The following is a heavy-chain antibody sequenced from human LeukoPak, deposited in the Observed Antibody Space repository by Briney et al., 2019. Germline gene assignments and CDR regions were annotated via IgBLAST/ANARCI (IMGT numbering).Heavy chain of an antibody. D-gene: IGHD2-15*01. CDR2: IYPGDSDT. Sequence: GESLKISCKGSGYTFTSYWIGWVRQMSGKGLEWMGIIYPGDSDTRYSPSFQGQVTISADKSISTAYLQWSSLKTEDTAIYYCARDLTHTLYYDFWGQGTLVTVSS. J-gene: IGHJ4*02. CDR3: ARDLTHTLYYDF. CDR1: GYTFTSYW. V-gene: IGHV5-51*01.